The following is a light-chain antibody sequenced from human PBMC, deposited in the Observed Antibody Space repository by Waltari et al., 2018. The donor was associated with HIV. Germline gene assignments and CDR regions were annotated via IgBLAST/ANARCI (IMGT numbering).Light chain of an antibody. CDR2: RNY. Sequence: QSVLTQPPSASGTPGQRVTISCFGGRSNIGTNYVYWYQQFPGAAPTLLISRNYQRPSGVPNRFSASKSATSASLAIRGLRSEDEAIYYWAAWDATEILFGGGTKLTVL. J-gene: IGLJ2*01. CDR3: AAWDATEIL. V-gene: IGLV1-47*01. CDR1: RSNIGTNY.